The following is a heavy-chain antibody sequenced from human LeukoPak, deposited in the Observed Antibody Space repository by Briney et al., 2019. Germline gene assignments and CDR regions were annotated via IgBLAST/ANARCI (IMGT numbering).Heavy chain of an antibody. V-gene: IGHV1-18*01. CDR2: ISAYNGNT. J-gene: IGHJ4*02. CDR1: GYTFTSYG. CDR3: ARALEMATIDY. D-gene: IGHD5-24*01. Sequence: ASVKVSCKASGYTFTSYGISWVRQAPGQGLEWVGWISAYNGNTNYAQKLQGRVTMTTDTSTSTAYMELSSLRSEDTAVYYCARALEMATIDYWGQGTLVTVSS.